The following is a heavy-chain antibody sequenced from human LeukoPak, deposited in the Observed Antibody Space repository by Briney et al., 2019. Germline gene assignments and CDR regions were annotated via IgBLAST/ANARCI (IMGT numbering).Heavy chain of an antibody. CDR1: GFIVSGDF. D-gene: IGHD2-2*01. Sequence: GGSLRLSCAASGFIVSGDFMSWVRQAPGKGLEWVSVIYSDGSTYYADSVKGRFTISRDNSKNTLDLQMTGLRAEDTAVYYCAQDRGARYPFGMDVWGQGTTVTVSS. J-gene: IGHJ6*02. CDR3: AQDRGARYPFGMDV. V-gene: IGHV3-53*01. CDR2: IYSDGST.